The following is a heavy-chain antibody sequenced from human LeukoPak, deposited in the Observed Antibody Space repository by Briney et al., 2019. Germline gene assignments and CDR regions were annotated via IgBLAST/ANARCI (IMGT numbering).Heavy chain of an antibody. CDR2: IIPIFGIA. D-gene: IGHD3-9*01. Sequence: SVKVSCKASGGTFSSYAISWVRQAPGQGLEWMGRIIPIFGIANYAQKFQGGVTITADKSTSTAYMELSSLRSEDTAVYYCARDSSRADYDILTGYYPWGQGTLVTVSS. CDR1: GGTFSSYA. CDR3: ARDSSRADYDILTGYYP. V-gene: IGHV1-69*04. J-gene: IGHJ5*02.